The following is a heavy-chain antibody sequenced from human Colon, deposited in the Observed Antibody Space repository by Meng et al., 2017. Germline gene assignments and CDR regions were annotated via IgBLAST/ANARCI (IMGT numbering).Heavy chain of an antibody. V-gene: IGHV3-53*01. D-gene: IGHD4-17*01. Sequence: GESLKISCAASGFTVSSNYMSWVRQAPGKGLEWVSVIYSGGSTYYADSVKGRFTISRDNSKNTLYLQMNSLRAKDTAVYYCARAMTYGDYPLDYWGQGTLVTVSS. CDR2: IYSGGST. J-gene: IGHJ4*02. CDR3: ARAMTYGDYPLDY. CDR1: GFTVSSNY.